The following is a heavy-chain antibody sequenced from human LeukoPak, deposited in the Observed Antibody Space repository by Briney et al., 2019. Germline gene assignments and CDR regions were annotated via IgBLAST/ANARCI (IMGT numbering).Heavy chain of an antibody. J-gene: IGHJ4*02. CDR1: GYSISSGYY. D-gene: IGHD6-19*01. CDR3: ARTAVAGTEAVDY. CDR2: IYHSGST. V-gene: IGHV4-38-2*01. Sequence: SETLSLTCAVSGYSISSGYYWGWIRQPPGKGLEWIGSIYHSGSTYYNPSLKSRVTISVETSKNQFSLKLSSVTAADTAVYYCARTAVAGTEAVDYWGQGTLVTVSS.